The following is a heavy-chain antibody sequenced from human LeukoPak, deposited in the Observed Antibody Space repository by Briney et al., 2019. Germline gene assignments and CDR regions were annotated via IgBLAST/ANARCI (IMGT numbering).Heavy chain of an antibody. CDR2: IYYSGST. J-gene: IGHJ6*03. Sequence: PSETLSLTCTVSGGSLSSYYWSWIRQPPGKGLEWIGCIYYSGSTNYNPSFKSRVTISVDTSKNQFSLKLSSVTAADTAVYYCARDKTAVAVTGYYYYMDVWGKGTTVTISS. V-gene: IGHV4-59*12. CDR3: ARDKTAVAVTGYYYYMDV. CDR1: GGSLSSYY. D-gene: IGHD6-19*01.